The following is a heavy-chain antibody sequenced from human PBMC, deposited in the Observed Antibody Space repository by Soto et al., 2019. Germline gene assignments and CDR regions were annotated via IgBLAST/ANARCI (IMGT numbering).Heavy chain of an antibody. CDR2: ISRSGSTI. CDR1: GFPFSSYS. V-gene: IGHV3-48*01. D-gene: IGHD4-17*01. Sequence: HPGGSLRLSCVASGFPFSSYSINWVRQAPGKGLEWVSYISRSGSTIYYADSVKGRFTISRDNAKNSLFLQMNSLRAEDTAVYYCARDRDYAFDYWGQGTLVTVSS. CDR3: ARDRDYAFDY. J-gene: IGHJ4*02.